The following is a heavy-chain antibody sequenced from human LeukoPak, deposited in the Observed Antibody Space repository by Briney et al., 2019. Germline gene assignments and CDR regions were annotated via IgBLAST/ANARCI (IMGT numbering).Heavy chain of an antibody. CDR1: GFTFSSYA. V-gene: IGHV3-53*01. CDR3: ARAWYYDILTGYSMAFDI. D-gene: IGHD3-9*01. CDR2: IYSGGST. J-gene: IGHJ3*02. Sequence: GGSLRLSCEASGFTFSSYAMSWVRQAPGKGLEWVSVIYSGGSTYYADSVKGRFTISRDNSKNTLYLQMNSLRAEDTAVYYCARAWYYDILTGYSMAFDIWGQGTMVTVSS.